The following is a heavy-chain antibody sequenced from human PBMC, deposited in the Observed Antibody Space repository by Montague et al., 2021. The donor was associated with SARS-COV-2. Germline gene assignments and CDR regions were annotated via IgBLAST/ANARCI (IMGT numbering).Heavy chain of an antibody. CDR3: ARFLGFCSGANCYSSGMDV. CDR2: INRIGHT. CDR1: GGSFGVHY. J-gene: IGHJ6*02. D-gene: IGHD2-15*01. V-gene: IGHV4-34*01. Sequence: SETLSLTCAVYGGSFGVHYWSWVRQPPGKGLEWIGEINRIGHTNYNPSLESRFTISVDTSKNQFSLKLSSVTAADTAVYYCARFLGFCSGANCYSSGMDVWGQGTTVTVSS.